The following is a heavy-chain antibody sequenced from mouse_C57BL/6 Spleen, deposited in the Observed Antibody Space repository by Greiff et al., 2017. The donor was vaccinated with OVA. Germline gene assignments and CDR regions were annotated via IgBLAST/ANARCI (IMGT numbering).Heavy chain of an antibody. D-gene: IGHD2-3*01. CDR1: GFTFSDYG. CDR2: ISSGSSTI. CDR3: ANDGYYVYAMDY. Sequence: VQLKESGGGLVKPGGSLKLSCAASGFTFSDYGMHWVRQAPEKGLEWVAYISSGSSTIYYADTVKGRFTISRDNAKNTLFLQMTSLRSEDTAMYYCANDGYYVYAMDYWGQGTSVTVSS. V-gene: IGHV5-17*01. J-gene: IGHJ4*01.